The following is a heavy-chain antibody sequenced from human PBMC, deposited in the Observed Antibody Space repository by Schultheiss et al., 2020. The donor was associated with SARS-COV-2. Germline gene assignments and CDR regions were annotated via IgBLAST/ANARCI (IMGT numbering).Heavy chain of an antibody. CDR1: GYTFTGYY. CDR3: ATRQGTGTTGGAFDI. D-gene: IGHD1-7*01. J-gene: IGHJ3*02. Sequence: ASVKVSCKASGYTFTGYYMHWVRQAPGQGLEWMGWINPNSGGTNYAQKFQGRVTMTRDTSISTAYMELSSLRSEDTAVYYCATRQGTGTTGGAFDIWGQGTMVTVSS. V-gene: IGHV1-2*02. CDR2: INPNSGGT.